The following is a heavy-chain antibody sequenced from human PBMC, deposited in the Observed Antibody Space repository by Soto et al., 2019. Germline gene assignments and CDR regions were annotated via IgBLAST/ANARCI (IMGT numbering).Heavy chain of an antibody. J-gene: IGHJ4*02. V-gene: IGHV1-18*01. CDR1: GYTFTSYG. D-gene: IGHD3-3*01. Sequence: ASVKVSCKASGYTFTSYGISWVRQAPGQGLEWMGWISAYNGNTNYAQKLQGRVTMTTDTSTSTAYMELRSLRSDDTAVYYCARDLGVVSNTCFDYWGQGTLVTVSS. CDR3: ARDLGVVSNTCFDY. CDR2: ISAYNGNT.